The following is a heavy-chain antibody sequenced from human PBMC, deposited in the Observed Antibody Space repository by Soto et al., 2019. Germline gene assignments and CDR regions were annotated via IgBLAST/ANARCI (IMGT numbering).Heavy chain of an antibody. Sequence: RASVKVSCKASGGTFSSYAISWVRQAPGQGLEWMGGIIPIFGTANYAQKFQGRVTITADESTSTAYMELSSLRSEDTAVYYCARDLRSYDSSGYYRGFDYWGQGTLVTVSS. J-gene: IGHJ4*02. CDR2: IIPIFGTA. V-gene: IGHV1-69*13. CDR1: GGTFSSYA. CDR3: ARDLRSYDSSGYYRGFDY. D-gene: IGHD3-22*01.